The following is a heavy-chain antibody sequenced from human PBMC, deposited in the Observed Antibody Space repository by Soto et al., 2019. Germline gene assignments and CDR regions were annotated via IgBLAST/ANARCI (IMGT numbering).Heavy chain of an antibody. CDR3: GPRVTGFYDF. Sequence: GGSLRLTCAASGFTFSSYAMSWVRQAPGKGLEWVSAITGSGDSTYYADSVKGRFTISRDNSKNTLYLQMNSLGSEDTAVYYCGPRVTGFYDFWGQGTLVTVSS. V-gene: IGHV3-23*01. CDR1: GFTFSSYA. D-gene: IGHD2-21*02. CDR2: ITGSGDST. J-gene: IGHJ4*02.